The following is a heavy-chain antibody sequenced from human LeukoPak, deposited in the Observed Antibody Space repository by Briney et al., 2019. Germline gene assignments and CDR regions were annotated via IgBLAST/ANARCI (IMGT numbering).Heavy chain of an antibody. Sequence: SETLSLTCAVYGGSFSGYYWSWIRQPPGKGLEWIGEINHSGSTNYNPSLKSRVTISVDTSKNQFSLKLSSVTAADTAVYYCARPGYYGSRSYYNNWGQGTLVTVSS. CDR2: INHSGST. CDR3: ARPGYYGSRSYYNN. V-gene: IGHV4-34*01. D-gene: IGHD3-10*01. CDR1: GGSFSGYY. J-gene: IGHJ4*02.